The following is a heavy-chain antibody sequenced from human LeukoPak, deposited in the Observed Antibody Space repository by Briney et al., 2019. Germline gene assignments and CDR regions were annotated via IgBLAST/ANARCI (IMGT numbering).Heavy chain of an antibody. Sequence: PGGSLRLSCAASGFTFSSYGMHWVRQAPGKGLEWVAFIRYDGSNKYYADSVKGRFTISRDNSKNTLYLQMNSLRAEDTAVYCCAKDVLSTVTTYYFDYWGQGTLVTVSS. CDR1: GFTFSSYG. D-gene: IGHD4-17*01. J-gene: IGHJ4*02. CDR2: IRYDGSNK. CDR3: AKDVLSTVTTYYFDY. V-gene: IGHV3-30*02.